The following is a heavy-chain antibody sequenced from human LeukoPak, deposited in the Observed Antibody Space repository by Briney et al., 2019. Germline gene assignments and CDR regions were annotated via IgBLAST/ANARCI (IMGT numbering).Heavy chain of an antibody. CDR2: ISYDGSNK. CDR3: AKEMIVVVTDDY. Sequence: GRSLRLSCAASGFTFSSYGMHWARQAPGKGLEWVAVISYDGSNKYYADSVKGRFTISRDNSKNTLYLQMNSPRAEDTAVYYCAKEMIVVVTDDYWGQGTLVTVSS. V-gene: IGHV3-30*18. J-gene: IGHJ4*02. CDR1: GFTFSSYG. D-gene: IGHD3-22*01.